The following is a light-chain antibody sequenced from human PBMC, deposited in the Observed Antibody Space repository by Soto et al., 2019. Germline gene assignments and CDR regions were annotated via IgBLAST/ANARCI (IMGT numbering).Light chain of an antibody. Sequence: DIVMTQSPLSLPVTPGEPASISCRSSQSLLHSDGFNYLDWYLQKPGQSPQLLIYLGSNRASGVPDRFSGSGSGTAFTLKISRVEADDVGVYYCMRALQAPLTFGGGTKVEIK. J-gene: IGKJ4*01. CDR3: MRALQAPLT. CDR1: QSLLHSDGFNY. CDR2: LGS. V-gene: IGKV2-28*01.